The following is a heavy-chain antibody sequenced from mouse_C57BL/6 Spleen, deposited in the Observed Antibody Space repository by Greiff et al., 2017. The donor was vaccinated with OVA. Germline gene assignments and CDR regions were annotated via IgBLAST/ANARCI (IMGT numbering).Heavy chain of an antibody. CDR3: ARQTGTRGGYYFDY. Sequence: EVMLVESGGGLVKPGGSLKLSCAASGFTFSSYTMSWVRQTPEKRLEWVANISGGGGNTYYPDSVKGRCTISRDNAKNTLYLQMSSLRSEDTALYDCARQTGTRGGYYFDYWGQGTTLTVSS. J-gene: IGHJ2*01. CDR1: GFTFSSYT. D-gene: IGHD4-1*01. V-gene: IGHV5-9*01. CDR2: ISGGGGNT.